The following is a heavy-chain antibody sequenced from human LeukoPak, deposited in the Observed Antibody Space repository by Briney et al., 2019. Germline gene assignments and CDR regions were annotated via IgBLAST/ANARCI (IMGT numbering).Heavy chain of an antibody. J-gene: IGHJ6*02. CDR2: IYYSGST. CDR1: GVSISSSSYY. Sequence: SETLSLTCTVSGVSISSSSYYWGWIRQPPGKGLEWIGSIYYSGSTYYNPSLKSRVTISVDTSKNQFSLKLSSVTAADTAVYYCARVQIRLERQTTNPYYYYYGMDVWGQGTTVTVSS. V-gene: IGHV4-39*01. CDR3: ARVQIRLERQTTNPYYYYYGMDV. D-gene: IGHD1-1*01.